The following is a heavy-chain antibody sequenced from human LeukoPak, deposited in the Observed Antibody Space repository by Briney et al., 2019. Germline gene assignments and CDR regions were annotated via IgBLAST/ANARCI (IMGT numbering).Heavy chain of an antibody. D-gene: IGHD3-22*01. CDR1: GGSISSGSYY. CDR3: ARDLHDSSGYYSRYYYYYYMDV. J-gene: IGHJ6*03. Sequence: SETLSLTCTVSGGSISSGSYYWSWIRQPAGKGLEWIGRIYTSGSTNYNPSLKSRVTISVDRSKSQFSLKLTSVTAADTAVYYCARDLHDSSGYYSRYYYYYYMDVWGKGTTVTISS. CDR2: IYTSGST. V-gene: IGHV4-61*02.